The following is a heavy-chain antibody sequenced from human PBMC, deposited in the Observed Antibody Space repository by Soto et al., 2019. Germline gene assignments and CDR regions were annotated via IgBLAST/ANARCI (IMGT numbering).Heavy chain of an antibody. V-gene: IGHV4-30-2*01. J-gene: IGHJ6*02. CDR1: GGSISSGGYY. Sequence: SETLSLTCTVSGGSISSGGYYWSWIRQHPGKGLEWIGYMYHSGSTYYNPSLKSRVTISIDRSKNQFSLKLSSVTAADTAVYYCARAHYGDYGYGMDVWGQGTTVTISS. CDR3: ARAHYGDYGYGMDV. D-gene: IGHD4-17*01. CDR2: MYHSGST.